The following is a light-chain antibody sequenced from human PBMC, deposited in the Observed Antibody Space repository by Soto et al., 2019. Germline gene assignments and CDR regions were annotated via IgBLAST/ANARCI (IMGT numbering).Light chain of an antibody. CDR3: QQRSNRIT. J-gene: IGKJ5*01. Sequence: EIVLTQSPATLSWSPGERDTLSCRASQSVSSYLAWYQQKPGQAPRLLIYDASNRATGIPARFSGSGSGTDFTLTISSLEPEDFTVYYCQQRSNRITFGQGTRLEIK. CDR2: DAS. V-gene: IGKV3-11*01. CDR1: QSVSSY.